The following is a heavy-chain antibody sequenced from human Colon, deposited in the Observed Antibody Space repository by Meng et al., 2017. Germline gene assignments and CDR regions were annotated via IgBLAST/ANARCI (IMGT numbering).Heavy chain of an antibody. CDR1: GYTFTNYY. Sequence: ASVKVSCKASGYTFTNYYMHWVRQPPGQGLEWMGIINPSAGTTDYEQKFQGRVTMTRDTSTSTVYMELSRLTSDDTAVYYCARKGGDTRAFDIWGQGTRVTGSS. J-gene: IGHJ3*02. D-gene: IGHD3-16*01. CDR2: INPSAGTT. CDR3: ARKGGDTRAFDI. V-gene: IGHV1-46*01.